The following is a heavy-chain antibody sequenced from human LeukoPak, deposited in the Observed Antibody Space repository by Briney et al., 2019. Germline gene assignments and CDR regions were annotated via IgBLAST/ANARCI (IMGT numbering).Heavy chain of an antibody. CDR2: IKQDGSEK. V-gene: IGHV3-7*01. Sequence: GGSLRLSCAASGVTFSSYWMSWVRQAPGKGLEWVANIKQDGSEKYYVDSVKGRFTISRDNARNSLYLQMNSLRAEDTAVYYCAKNRGAGSHYYYHMNVWGKGTTVTVSS. CDR1: GVTFSSYW. CDR3: AKNRGAGSHYYYHMNV. J-gene: IGHJ6*03. D-gene: IGHD1-26*01.